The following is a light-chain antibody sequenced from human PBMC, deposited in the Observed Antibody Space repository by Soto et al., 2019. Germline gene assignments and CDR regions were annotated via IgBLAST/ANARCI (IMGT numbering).Light chain of an antibody. Sequence: EIVLTQSPGTLSLSPGERATLSCRASQSVSSNYLAWYQQKPCQAPRLLIYGASTRATGIPDRFSGSGSGTDFTLTISRLEPEDFAVYYCQQRSNRPPTFGQGTRLEIK. J-gene: IGKJ5*01. CDR1: QSVSSNY. CDR2: GAS. V-gene: IGKV3D-20*02. CDR3: QQRSNRPPT.